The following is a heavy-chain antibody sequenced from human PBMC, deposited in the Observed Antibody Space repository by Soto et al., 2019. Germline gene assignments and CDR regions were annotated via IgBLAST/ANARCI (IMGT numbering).Heavy chain of an antibody. D-gene: IGHD2-21*01. CDR3: TTSDIVVGALQIDY. J-gene: IGHJ4*02. Sequence: GGSLRLSCAASGFTFSNAWMSWVRQAPGKGLEWVGRIKSKTDGGTTDYAAPVKGRFTISRDDSKNTLYLQMNSLKTEDTAVYYCTTSDIVVGALQIDYWGQGTLVTVSS. CDR1: GFTFSNAW. V-gene: IGHV3-15*01. CDR2: IKSKTDGGTT.